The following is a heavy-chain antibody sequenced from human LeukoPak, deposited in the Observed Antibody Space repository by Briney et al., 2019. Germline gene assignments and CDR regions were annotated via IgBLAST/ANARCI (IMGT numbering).Heavy chain of an antibody. Sequence: GGSLRLSCATSGFIFSRYWMSWVRQAPGKGLEWVANINQDESERNYVDSVKGRFTISRDNAKNSLYLQMNSLRAEDMALYYCAKDGHYCSSTSCHKIYFDYWGQGTLVTVSS. CDR2: INQDESER. D-gene: IGHD2-2*01. CDR1: GFIFSRYW. V-gene: IGHV3-7*03. CDR3: AKDGHYCSSTSCHKIYFDY. J-gene: IGHJ4*02.